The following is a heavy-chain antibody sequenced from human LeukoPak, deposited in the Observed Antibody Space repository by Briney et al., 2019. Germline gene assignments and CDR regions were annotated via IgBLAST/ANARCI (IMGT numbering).Heavy chain of an antibody. CDR3: ARDGGLITMIVVVINAFDI. J-gene: IGHJ3*02. D-gene: IGHD3-22*01. CDR1: GFTFSSYS. V-gene: IGHV3-21*01. CDR2: ISSSSSYI. Sequence: PGRSLRLSCAASGFTFSSYSMNWVRQAPGKGLEWVSSISSSSSYIYYADSVKGRFTISRDNAKNSLYLQMNSLRAEDTAVYYCARDGGLITMIVVVINAFDIWGQGTMVTVSS.